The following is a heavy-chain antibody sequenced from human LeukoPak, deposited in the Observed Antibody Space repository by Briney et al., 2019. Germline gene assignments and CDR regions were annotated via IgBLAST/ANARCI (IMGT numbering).Heavy chain of an antibody. D-gene: IGHD6-19*01. CDR2: LVYDARS. CDR1: GFTFSSYV. CDR3: ARDLSAAFDF. Sequence: GRSLRLSCAASGFTFSSYVMHWVRQAPGKGLEWVARLVYDARSDYANSVKGRFSISRDDSKNTLFLDMSNLRVEDTALYYCARDLSAAFDFWGQGVLVTVSS. J-gene: IGHJ4*02. V-gene: IGHV3-33*08.